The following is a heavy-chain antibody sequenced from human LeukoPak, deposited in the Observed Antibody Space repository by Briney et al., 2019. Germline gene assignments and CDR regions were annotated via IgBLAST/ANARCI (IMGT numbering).Heavy chain of an antibody. CDR2: INHSGST. CDR3: ARAMVRGVLGY. Sequence: SETLSLTCAVYGGSFSGYYWSWIRQPPGKGLEWIGEINHSGSTNYNPSLKSRVTISVDTSKNQFSLKLSSVTAADTAVYYCARAMVRGVLGYWGQGTLVTVSS. CDR1: GGSFSGYY. D-gene: IGHD3-10*01. V-gene: IGHV4-34*01. J-gene: IGHJ4*02.